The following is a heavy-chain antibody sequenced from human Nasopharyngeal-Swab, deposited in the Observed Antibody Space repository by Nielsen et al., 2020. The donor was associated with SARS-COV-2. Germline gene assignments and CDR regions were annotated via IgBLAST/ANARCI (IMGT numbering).Heavy chain of an antibody. V-gene: IGHV3-7*01. D-gene: IGHD3-10*01. J-gene: IGHJ6*02. CDR3: ASRASLWFGERYYYGMDV. Sequence: GESLKISCAASGFTFSSYWMSWVRQAPGKGLEWVANIKQDGSEKYYVDSVKGRFTISRDNAKNSLYLQMNSLRAEDTAVYYCASRASLWFGERYYYGMDVWGQGTTVTVSS. CDR1: GFTFSSYW. CDR2: IKQDGSEK.